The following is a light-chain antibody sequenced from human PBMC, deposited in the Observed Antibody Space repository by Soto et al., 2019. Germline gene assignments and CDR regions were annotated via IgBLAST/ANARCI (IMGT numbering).Light chain of an antibody. Sequence: QLVLTQSPSASASLGASVKLTCTLSSRHNTNAIAWHQQQPKKGPRFLMKVNSDGSPFKGDGSPDRFSGSSSGAERYLTISSLRSEDEADYYCQAWATGIHIFGGGTKLTVL. J-gene: IGLJ2*01. V-gene: IGLV4-69*01. CDR3: QAWATGIHI. CDR1: SRHNTNA. CDR2: VNSDGSP.